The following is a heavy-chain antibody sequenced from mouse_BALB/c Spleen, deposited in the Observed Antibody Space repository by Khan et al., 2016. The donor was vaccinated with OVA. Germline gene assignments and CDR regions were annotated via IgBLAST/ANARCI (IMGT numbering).Heavy chain of an antibody. CDR3: ARDREPDYIDN. Sequence: QMQLEESGPGLVAPSQSLSITCTVSGFSLTSHGVHWVRQPPGKGLEWLGVIWAGGSTNYNSALMSRLSISKDSSKSQVFLKMNSLQTDDTAMYYCARDREPDYIDNWGKGTTLTASS. J-gene: IGHJ2*01. CDR2: IWAGGST. V-gene: IGHV2-9*02. CDR1: GFSLTSHG.